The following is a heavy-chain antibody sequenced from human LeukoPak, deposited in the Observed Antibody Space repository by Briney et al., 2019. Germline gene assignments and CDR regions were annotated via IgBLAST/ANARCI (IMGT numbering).Heavy chain of an antibody. Sequence: PSETLSLTCTVSGGSISSSSYYWGWIRQPPGKGLEWIGSIYYSGSTYYNPSLKSRVTISVDTSKNQFSLKLSSVTAADTAVYYCARDQGQGRIYYYYYYMDVWGKGPRSPSP. CDR2: IYYSGST. CDR1: GGSISSSSYY. CDR3: ARDQGQGRIYYYYYYMDV. J-gene: IGHJ6*03. V-gene: IGHV4-39*07.